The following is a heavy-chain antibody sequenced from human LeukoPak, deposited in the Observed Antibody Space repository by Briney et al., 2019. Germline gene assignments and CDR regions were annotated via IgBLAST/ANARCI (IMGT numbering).Heavy chain of an antibody. CDR2: IYHSGST. CDR1: GGSISSGGYY. D-gene: IGHD6-13*01. Sequence: PSETLSLTCTVSGGSISSGGYYWSWIQQPRGKGLEWIGYIYHSGSTYYNPPLNSRLTISIDTSKNQFSLNLNSVTVADTAMYYCAKAGSSWSSPWEYWGQGILVTVSS. CDR3: AKAGSSWSSPWEY. V-gene: IGHV4-30-2*01. J-gene: IGHJ4*02.